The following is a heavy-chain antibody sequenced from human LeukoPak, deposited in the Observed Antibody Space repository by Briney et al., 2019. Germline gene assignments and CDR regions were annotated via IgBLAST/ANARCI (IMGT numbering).Heavy chain of an antibody. Sequence: SETLSLTCTVSGGSINYYYWTWIRQPSGQGLEWLGRIHTGGSTNYNPSLRRRLTMSVDTSKNQFSLKLSSVTAADTAVYYCASQRKYSTSWPFFDYWGQGTLVTVSS. J-gene: IGHJ4*02. V-gene: IGHV4-4*07. CDR2: IHTGGST. D-gene: IGHD6-13*01. CDR1: GGSINYYY. CDR3: ASQRKYSTSWPFFDY.